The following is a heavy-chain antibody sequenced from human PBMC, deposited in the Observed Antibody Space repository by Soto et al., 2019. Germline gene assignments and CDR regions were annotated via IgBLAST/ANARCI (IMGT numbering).Heavy chain of an antibody. CDR3: TTKGHTTGGSLVDF. CDR2: VKSKSDGGTT. J-gene: IGHJ4*02. V-gene: IGHV3-15*01. Sequence: EVKLVESGGDLVKPGGSLRVSCVASGSAFSFGNAWMTWVRQAPGKGLEWVGRVKSKSDGGTTDYGAPVKGRFTISRDDSKDTVFLQMSSLKPEDTAVYYCTTKGHTTGGSLVDFWGQGTLVIVSS. D-gene: IGHD1-1*01. CDR1: GSAFSFGNAW.